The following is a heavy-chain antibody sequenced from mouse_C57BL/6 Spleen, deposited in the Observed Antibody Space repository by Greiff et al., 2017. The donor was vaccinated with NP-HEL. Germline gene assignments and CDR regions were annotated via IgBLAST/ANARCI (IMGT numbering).Heavy chain of an antibody. Sequence: QVHVKQSGAELVKPGASVKISCKASGYAFSSYWMNWVKQRPGKGLEWIGQIYPGDGDTNYNGKFKGKATLTADKSSSTAYMQLSSLTSEDSAVYFCASITTESAWFAYWGQGTLVTVSA. D-gene: IGHD1-2*01. CDR1: GYAFSSYW. CDR2: IYPGDGDT. CDR3: ASITTESAWFAY. J-gene: IGHJ3*01. V-gene: IGHV1-80*01.